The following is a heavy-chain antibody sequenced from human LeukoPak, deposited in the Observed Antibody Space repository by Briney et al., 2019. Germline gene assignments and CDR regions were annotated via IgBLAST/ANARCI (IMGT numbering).Heavy chain of an antibody. CDR1: GYTFTSYG. CDR2: ISADNDST. V-gene: IGHV1-18*01. CDR3: ARGPRYCSGTSCYADYHYYAVDV. D-gene: IGHD2-2*01. Sequence: ASVKVSCKAFGYTFTSYGISWVRQAPGQGLEWMGWISADNDSTNYAQKFQGRVTMTTDTSTSTAHMELRSLRSDDTAVYYCARGPRYCSGTSCYADYHYYAVDVWGQGTTVTVSS. J-gene: IGHJ6*02.